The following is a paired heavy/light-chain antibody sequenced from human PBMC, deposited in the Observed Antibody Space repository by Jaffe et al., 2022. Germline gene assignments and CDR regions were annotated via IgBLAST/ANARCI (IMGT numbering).Heavy chain of an antibody. J-gene: IGHJ4*02. CDR2: ISNSGDST. D-gene: IGHD2-15*01. CDR3: AKDRGGYYGDYFDY. V-gene: IGHV3-23*01. CDR1: GFIFSTYG. Sequence: EVQLLEAGGGLVQPGGSLRLSCAASGFIFSTYGMSWVRQAPGKGLEWVSGISNSGDSTYYADSVKGRFTISRDNSKNTLYLQMNSLRGEDTAVYYCAKDRGGYYGDYFDYWGQGTLVTVSS.
Light chain of an antibody. CDR2: VAS. CDR1: QGISNY. V-gene: IGKV1-9*01. J-gene: IGKJ4*01. Sequence: DIQLTQSPSFLSASVGDRVTITCRASQGISNYLAWYQQKPGKAPKLLIYVASTLQSGVPSRFSGSGSGTEFTLTISSLQPEDFATYYCQQLNSYPLTFGGGTKVEIK. CDR3: QQLNSYPLT.